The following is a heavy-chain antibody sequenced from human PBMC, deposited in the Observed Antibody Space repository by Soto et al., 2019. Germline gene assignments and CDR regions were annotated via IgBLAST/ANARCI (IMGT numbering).Heavy chain of an antibody. J-gene: IGHJ6*02. D-gene: IGHD3-10*01. CDR1: GGSFSGYY. CDR3: ARNIFEGVIYYYGMDV. CDR2: INHSGST. Sequence: SETLSLTCAVYGGSFSGYYWSWIRQPPGKGLEWIGEINHSGSTNYNPSLKSRVTISVDTSKNQFSLKLSSVTAADTAVYYCARNIFEGVIYYYGMDVWGQGTTVTVSS. V-gene: IGHV4-34*01.